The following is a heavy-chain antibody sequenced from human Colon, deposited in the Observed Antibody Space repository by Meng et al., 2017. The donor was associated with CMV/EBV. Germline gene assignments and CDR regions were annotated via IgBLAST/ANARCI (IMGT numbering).Heavy chain of an antibody. Sequence: GESLKISCTASGFTLSSYGMHWVRQAPGKGLEWVSAISYSGTYIYDADSVKGRFTISRDNAKNTLYLQMNSLRAEDTAVYYCARVYGMDVWGQGTTVTVSS. CDR2: ISYSGTYI. J-gene: IGHJ6*02. CDR3: ARVYGMDV. CDR1: GFTLSSYG. V-gene: IGHV3-21*01.